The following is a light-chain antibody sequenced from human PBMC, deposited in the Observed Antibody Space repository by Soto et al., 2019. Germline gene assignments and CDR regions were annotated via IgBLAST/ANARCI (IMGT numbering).Light chain of an antibody. J-gene: IGKJ2*01. V-gene: IGKV3-20*01. CDR2: GAS. CDR1: QSVSSSY. CDR3: QQYGSSPPYT. Sequence: EIVLTQSPGTLSLSPGERATLSCRASQSVSSSYLAWYQQKPGRAPRLLIYGASSRGTGIPDRFSGSGSGTDFTLTISRLEPEDFAVYYCQQYGSSPPYTFGQGTELEIK.